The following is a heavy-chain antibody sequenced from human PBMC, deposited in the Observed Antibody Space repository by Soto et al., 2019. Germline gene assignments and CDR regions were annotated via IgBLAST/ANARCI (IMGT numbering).Heavy chain of an antibody. V-gene: IGHV3-53*01. Sequence: EVQLVESGGGLIQPGGSLRLSCAASGLTVSNNYMSWVRQAPGKGLEWVSIIYSGGSTYYADSVTGRFTISRDSSKNTRYLQMDSLSAEDTAVYYCARAFNWNDDYFDYWGQGTLVTVSS. J-gene: IGHJ4*02. D-gene: IGHD1-1*01. CDR1: GLTVSNNY. CDR3: ARAFNWNDDYFDY. CDR2: IYSGGST.